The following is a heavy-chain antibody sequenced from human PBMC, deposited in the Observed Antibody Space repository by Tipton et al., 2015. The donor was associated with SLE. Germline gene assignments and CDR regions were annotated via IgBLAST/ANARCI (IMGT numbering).Heavy chain of an antibody. CDR1: GGYIRSRSYY. J-gene: IGHJ3*01. V-gene: IGHV4-39*01. D-gene: IGHD6-25*01. Sequence: TLSLTCTVSGGYIRSRSYYRGWIRHCPGKRLGWRGRIYFSGSTYYNPSPKIRVTISFATSKNQFSLKLSAVSAADTDAYYCAGHGLRGLYSSGGARAFDHWGQGTMVTVSS. CDR2: IYFSGST. CDR3: AGHGLRGLYSSGGARAFDH.